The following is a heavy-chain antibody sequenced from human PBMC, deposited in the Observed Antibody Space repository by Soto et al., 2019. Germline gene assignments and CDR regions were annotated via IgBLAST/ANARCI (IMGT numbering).Heavy chain of an antibody. CDR2: ISYDGGNE. Sequence: QVQLVESGGGVVRPGRSLRLSCAASGFTFSDYGMHWVRQAPGKGLEWVAVISYDGGNEYYADSVKGRFTISRDNSKNTLYLQMNSLRHEDTALYYCAKALVDYSNYGLFENWGQGTLVTVSS. D-gene: IGHD4-4*01. V-gene: IGHV3-30*18. CDR1: GFTFSDYG. J-gene: IGHJ4*02. CDR3: AKALVDYSNYGLFEN.